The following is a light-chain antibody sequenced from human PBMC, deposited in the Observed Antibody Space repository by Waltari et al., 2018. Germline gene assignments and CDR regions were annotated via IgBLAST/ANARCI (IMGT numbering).Light chain of an antibody. V-gene: IGKV1-5*03. CDR1: QSIATW. Sequence: DIQMTQAPSTLSPSVGYRVTITCRASQSIATWLAWYQQKPWKAPNRLIYEASSLGSGVPSRFSGSGSGTEFTLTISSLQPDDFATYYCQQYNSYPWTFGQGTKVEIK. CDR3: QQYNSYPWT. CDR2: EAS. J-gene: IGKJ1*01.